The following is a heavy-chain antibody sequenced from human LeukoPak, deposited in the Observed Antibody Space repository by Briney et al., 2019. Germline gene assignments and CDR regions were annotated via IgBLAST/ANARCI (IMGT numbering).Heavy chain of an antibody. CDR1: GLTFSSYD. Sequence: GGSLRLSCAASGLTFSSYDMHWVRPATGRGLEWVSAIGTAGDTYYPGSVKGRFTISRENAKNPLYLQMNSLRGGDTAVYYCARGTPGGRDWGQGTLVTVSS. J-gene: IGHJ4*02. CDR2: IGTAGDT. CDR3: ARGTPGGRD. D-gene: IGHD2-15*01. V-gene: IGHV3-13*01.